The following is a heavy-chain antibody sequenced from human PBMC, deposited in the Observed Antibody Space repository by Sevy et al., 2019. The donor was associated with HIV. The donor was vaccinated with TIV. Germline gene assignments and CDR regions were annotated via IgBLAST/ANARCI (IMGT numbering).Heavy chain of an antibody. CDR2: ISRNSGSI. CDR1: GFIFDDYD. Sequence: GGSLRLSCAASGFIFDDYDMHWVRQAPGKGLEWVSGISRNSGSIGYADSVKGRFTISRDNAKNSLYLQMNSLRAEDTALYYCAGSGSYYRPFDYWGQGALVTVSS. CDR3: AGSGSYYRPFDY. J-gene: IGHJ4*02. D-gene: IGHD3-10*01. V-gene: IGHV3-9*01.